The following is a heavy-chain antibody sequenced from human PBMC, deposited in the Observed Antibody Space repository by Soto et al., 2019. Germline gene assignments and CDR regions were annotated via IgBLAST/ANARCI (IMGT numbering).Heavy chain of an antibody. Sequence: PGESLKISCKGSGYSFTSYWIGWVRQMPGKGLEWMGIIYPGDSDTRYSPSFQGQVTISADKSISTAYLQWSSLKASDTAMYYCARSGFTYDFWSGFLFDYWGQGTLVTVSS. CDR2: IYPGDSDT. J-gene: IGHJ4*02. D-gene: IGHD3-3*01. V-gene: IGHV5-51*01. CDR3: ARSGFTYDFWSGFLFDY. CDR1: GYSFTSYW.